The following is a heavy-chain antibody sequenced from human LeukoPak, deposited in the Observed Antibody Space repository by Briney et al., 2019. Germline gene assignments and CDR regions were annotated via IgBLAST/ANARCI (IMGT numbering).Heavy chain of an antibody. Sequence: GGSLRLSCAASGFSFSTYSFGWVRQAPGKGLEWVSGISASGGDTFYADSVKGRFTISRDNSKNTLSLQMNSPRVEDTAIYYCAKDVRRCNGACTWGQGTLVTVSS. CDR3: AKDVRRCNGACT. CDR2: ISASGGDT. V-gene: IGHV3-23*01. CDR1: GFSFSTYS. J-gene: IGHJ5*02. D-gene: IGHD2-8*01.